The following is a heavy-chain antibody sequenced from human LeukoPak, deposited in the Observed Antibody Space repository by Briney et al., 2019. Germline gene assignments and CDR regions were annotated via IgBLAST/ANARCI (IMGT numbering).Heavy chain of an antibody. CDR3: ARGYSYRFDY. V-gene: IGHV3-13*01. CDR1: GFAFYNFD. CDR2: IAANGDS. Sequence: GGSLRLSCAASGFAFYNFDMHWVRQTGKDLEWVSVIAANGDSYYSGSVKGRFTISRDNDNNALYLQMNSLRDGDTAVYYCARGYSYRFDYWGREPWSPSPQ. J-gene: IGHJ4*02. D-gene: IGHD4-11*01.